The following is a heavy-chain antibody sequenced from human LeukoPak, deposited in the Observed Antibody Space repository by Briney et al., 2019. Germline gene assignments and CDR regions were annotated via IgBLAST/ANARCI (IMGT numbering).Heavy chain of an antibody. CDR3: ARDPSSPYSSCWYINRYYFDY. CDR1: GFTFSSYS. CDR2: MSSSSSYI. V-gene: IGHV3-21*01. D-gene: IGHD6-13*01. J-gene: IGHJ4*02. Sequence: GGSLRLSCAASGFTFSSYSMNWVRQAPGQGLDCLSSMSSSSSYIYYADSVKGRFTISRDNAKNSLYLQMNSLRAEDTAVYYCARDPSSPYSSCWYINRYYFDYWGQGTLVTVSS.